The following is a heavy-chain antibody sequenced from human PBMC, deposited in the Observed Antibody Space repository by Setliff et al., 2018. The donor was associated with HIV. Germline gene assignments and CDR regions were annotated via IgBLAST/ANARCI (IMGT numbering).Heavy chain of an antibody. V-gene: IGHV1-2*02. Sequence: ASVKVSCKTSGYTFTSYHLHWLRQAPGQGLAWMGWINPNSGDTRYAQRFQGRVTMTRDTSTNTAYMELNSLTSDDTAVYYCARDLVVVAPYYCFDPWGQGTLVTV. CDR1: GYTFTSYH. CDR3: ARDLVVVAPYYCFDP. CDR2: INPNSGDT. D-gene: IGHD2-15*01. J-gene: IGHJ5*02.